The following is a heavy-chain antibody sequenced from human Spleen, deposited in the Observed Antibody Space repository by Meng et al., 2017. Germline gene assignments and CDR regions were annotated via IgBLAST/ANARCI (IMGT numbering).Heavy chain of an antibody. V-gene: IGHV4-61*02. Sequence: SETLSLTCIVSGGSISSGSYYWSWIRQPAGKGLEWIGRIYTSGSTNYNPSLKSRVTISVDTSKNQFSLKLSSVTAADTAVYYCAREGSNWSQNLYFDYWGQGTLVTVSS. CDR2: IYTSGST. J-gene: IGHJ4*02. D-gene: IGHD6-13*01. CDR3: AREGSNWSQNLYFDY. CDR1: GGSISSGSYY.